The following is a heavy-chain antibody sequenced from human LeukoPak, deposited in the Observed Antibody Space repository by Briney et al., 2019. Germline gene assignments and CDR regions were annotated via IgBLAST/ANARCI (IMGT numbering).Heavy chain of an antibody. J-gene: IGHJ4*02. CDR1: GFTFSSYA. Sequence: GGSLRLSCAASGFTFSSYAMHWVRQAPGKGLEWVSVLYSGGSTYYADSVKGRFTISRDSSKNTLFLQMNSLRAEDTAVYYCARGYYGSGIDYWGQGTLVTVSS. CDR2: LYSGGST. V-gene: IGHV3-NL1*01. D-gene: IGHD3-10*01. CDR3: ARGYYGSGIDY.